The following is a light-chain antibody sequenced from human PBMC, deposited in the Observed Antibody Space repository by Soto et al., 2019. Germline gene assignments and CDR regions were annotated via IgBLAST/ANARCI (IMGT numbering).Light chain of an antibody. CDR3: QQFSIWPQWT. J-gene: IGKJ1*01. V-gene: IGKV3-15*01. CDR1: QSVGSN. Sequence: EIVMTQSPVTLSVSPGERATLSCRASQSVGSNLAWYQQKPGQAPRLLIYSASTRATGIPARFSGSGSGTYFTLTISSLQSEDFAVYYCQQFSIWPQWTCGQGTKVEVK. CDR2: SAS.